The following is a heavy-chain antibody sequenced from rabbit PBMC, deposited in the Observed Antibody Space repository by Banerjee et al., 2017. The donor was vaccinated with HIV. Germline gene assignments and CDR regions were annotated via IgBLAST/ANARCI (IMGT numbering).Heavy chain of an antibody. J-gene: IGHJ6*01. D-gene: IGHD8-1*01. CDR2: IYDDKGST. CDR1: GFDISNYY. CDR3: ARDGAGGSYFAL. Sequence: QLKETGGGLVQPGGSLTLTCTASGFDISNYYMTWVRQAPGKGLEWIGIIYDDKGSTGYASWVNGRFTISRENAQNTVFLQMTSLTAADTATYFCARDGAGGSYFALWGQGTLVTVS. V-gene: IGHV1S7*01.